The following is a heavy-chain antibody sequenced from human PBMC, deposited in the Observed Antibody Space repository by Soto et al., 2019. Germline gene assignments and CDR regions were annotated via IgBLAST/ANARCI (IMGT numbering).Heavy chain of an antibody. Sequence: ASVKVSCKASGYTFTSYDINWVRQATGQGLEWMGWMNPNSGNTGYAQKFQGRVTMTRNTSISTAYMELSSLRSEDTAVYYCARAGVYCSSTSCPQTYYYYYYMDVWGKGTTVTVSS. CDR2: MNPNSGNT. D-gene: IGHD2-2*01. CDR1: GYTFTSYD. V-gene: IGHV1-8*01. CDR3: ARAGVYCSSTSCPQTYYYYYYMDV. J-gene: IGHJ6*03.